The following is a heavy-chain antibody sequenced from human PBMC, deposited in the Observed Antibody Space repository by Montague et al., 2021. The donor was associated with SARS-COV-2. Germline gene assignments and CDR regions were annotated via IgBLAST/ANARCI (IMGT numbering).Heavy chain of an antibody. D-gene: IGHD1-26*01. J-gene: IGHJ4*02. CDR2: VFYRGST. CDR1: GDSISSLHYY. V-gene: IGHV4-39*02. Sequence: SETLSLTCTVSGDSISSLHYYWGWIRQSPGKGLEWIGNVFYRGSTYYNPSLRSRVTISVDTSKNHFALRLTSVTATDTAVYYCARRVGVVGANRFDNWGQGTLVTVSS. CDR3: ARRVGVVGANRFDN.